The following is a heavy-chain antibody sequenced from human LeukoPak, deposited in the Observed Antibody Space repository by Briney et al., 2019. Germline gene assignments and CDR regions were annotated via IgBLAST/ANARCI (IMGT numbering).Heavy chain of an antibody. J-gene: IGHJ6*03. V-gene: IGHV4-39*01. Sequence: SETLSLTCTVPGGSISSSSYYWGWIRQPPGKGLEWIGSIYYSGSTYYNPSLKSRVTISVDTSKNQFSLKLSSVTAADTAVYYCARVIVGATHYYYYYMDVWGKGTTVTISS. CDR2: IYYSGST. CDR1: GGSISSSSYY. D-gene: IGHD1-26*01. CDR3: ARVIVGATHYYYYYMDV.